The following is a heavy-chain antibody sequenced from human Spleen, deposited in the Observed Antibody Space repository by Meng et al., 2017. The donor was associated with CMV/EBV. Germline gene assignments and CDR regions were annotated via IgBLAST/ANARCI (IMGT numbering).Heavy chain of an antibody. CDR1: GGSVSSGSYH. D-gene: IGHD6-6*01. Sequence: LRLPCNVSGGSVSSGSYHWSWIRQHPGKGLEWIGYINYSGSTSYNPSLKSRVNISLDTSKNQFSLKLSSVTAADTAVYYCARDISYGSSTFFDYWGQGTLVTVSS. V-gene: IGHV4-31*03. CDR2: INYSGST. J-gene: IGHJ4*02. CDR3: ARDISYGSSTFFDY.